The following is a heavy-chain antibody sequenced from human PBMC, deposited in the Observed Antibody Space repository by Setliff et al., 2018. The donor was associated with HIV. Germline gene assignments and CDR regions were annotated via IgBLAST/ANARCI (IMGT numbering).Heavy chain of an antibody. CDR1: GLTFSNAW. D-gene: IGHD1-1*01. Sequence: GGSLRLSCAVSGLTFSNAWMSWVRQAPGKGLEWVGRSKGRIDGGTTDYAAPVKGRFTITRSDSKNTLYLQMDSLKTEATALYSCPTHHVQLAFSVWGQGTKVTVSS. CDR3: PTHHVQLAFSV. J-gene: IGHJ3*01. CDR2: SKGRIDGGTT. V-gene: IGHV3-15*01.